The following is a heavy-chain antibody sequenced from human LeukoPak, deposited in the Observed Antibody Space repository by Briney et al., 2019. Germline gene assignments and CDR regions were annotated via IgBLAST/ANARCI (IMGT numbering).Heavy chain of an antibody. D-gene: IGHD2-2*01. Sequence: GGSLRLSCAASGFTVGSNYMTWVRQAPGKGLEWVALIYGDDYTFYADSVEGRFPVSRDRSKNTVYLRLNSLRPEDTAVYFCARGPSLVPATIYYHYMDVWGTGTTVTVSS. J-gene: IGHJ6*03. V-gene: IGHV3-53*01. CDR1: GFTVGSNY. CDR2: IYGDDYT. CDR3: ARGPSLVPATIYYHYMDV.